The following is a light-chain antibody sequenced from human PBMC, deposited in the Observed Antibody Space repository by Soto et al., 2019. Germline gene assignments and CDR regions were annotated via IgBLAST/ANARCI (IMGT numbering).Light chain of an antibody. Sequence: QAVVTQPPSASGTPGQRVTIPCAGSSSNIGSNFVNWYQHLPGTAPKLLIYSDDQRPSGVPDRFSGSKSGTSASLAISGLQSDDEADYYCAAWDDSLNAFYVFGTGTKVTVL. CDR3: AAWDDSLNAFYV. J-gene: IGLJ1*01. V-gene: IGLV1-44*01. CDR2: SDD. CDR1: SSNIGSNF.